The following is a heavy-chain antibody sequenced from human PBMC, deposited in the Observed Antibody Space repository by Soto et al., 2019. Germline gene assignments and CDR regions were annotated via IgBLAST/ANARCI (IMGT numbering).Heavy chain of an antibody. CDR3: AADSSGYYESFDY. V-gene: IGHV1-58*01. CDR2: IVVGSGNT. J-gene: IGHJ4*02. Sequence: SVKVSCKASGFTFTSSAVQWVRQARGQRLEWIGWIVVGSGNTNYAQKFQERVTITRDMSTSTAYMELSSLRSEDTAVYYCAADSSGYYESFDYWGQGTLVTVSS. D-gene: IGHD3-22*01. CDR1: GFTFTSSA.